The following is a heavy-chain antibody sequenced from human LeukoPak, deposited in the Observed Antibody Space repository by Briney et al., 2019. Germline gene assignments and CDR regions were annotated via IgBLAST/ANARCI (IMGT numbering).Heavy chain of an antibody. Sequence: PGGSLRLSCAASGFSFDDNAMYWVRQAPGRGLEWVSFISGTSSTIYYADSVKGRFTISRDNAQNSLYLQMNSLRGEDTAVYYCATSGSYRFEYWGQGTLVTVSS. CDR2: ISGTSSTI. CDR3: ATSGSYRFEY. CDR1: GFSFDDNA. V-gene: IGHV3-48*01. D-gene: IGHD1-26*01. J-gene: IGHJ4*02.